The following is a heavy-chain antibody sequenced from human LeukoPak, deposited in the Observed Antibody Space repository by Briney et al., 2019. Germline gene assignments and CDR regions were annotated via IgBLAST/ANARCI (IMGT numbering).Heavy chain of an antibody. V-gene: IGHV1-69*05. D-gene: IGHD6-19*01. J-gene: IGHJ4*02. CDR1: GGTFSSYA. Sequence: SVKVSCKASGGTFSSYAISWVRQAPGQGLEWMGRIIPIFGTANYAQKFQGRVTITTDESTSTAYMELSSLRSEDTAVYYCATGKGLQKRGVAGLFDYWGQGTLVTVSS. CDR3: ATGKGLQKRGVAGLFDY. CDR2: IIPIFGTA.